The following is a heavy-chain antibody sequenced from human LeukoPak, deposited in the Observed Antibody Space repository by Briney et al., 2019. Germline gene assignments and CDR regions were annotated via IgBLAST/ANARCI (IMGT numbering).Heavy chain of an antibody. V-gene: IGHV4-59*01. CDR2: IYYSGST. Sequence: SETLSLTCTVSGGSISSYYWSWIRQPPGKGLEWIGYIYYSGSTNYNPSLKSRVTISVDTSKSQFSLKLSSVTAADTAVYYCARFYYGSYLFDYWGQGTLVTVSS. J-gene: IGHJ4*02. CDR1: GGSISSYY. D-gene: IGHD1-26*01. CDR3: ARFYYGSYLFDY.